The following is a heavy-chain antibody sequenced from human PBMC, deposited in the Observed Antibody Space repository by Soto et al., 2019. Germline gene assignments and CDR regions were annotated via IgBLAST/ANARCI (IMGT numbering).Heavy chain of an antibody. Sequence: GSLRPSCATSVFSGDDYTMHWVREAPGKGLEWVSLISWDGDTTYYVDSVKGRFTTSRDNSKSSLYLQMTSLRTEDTALYYCVKDGRGYSGYDDDLYSYYYGMDVWGQGTTVTVSS. CDR3: VKDGRGYSGYDDDLYSYYYGMDV. V-gene: IGHV3-43*01. CDR2: ISWDGDTT. CDR1: VFSGDDYT. D-gene: IGHD5-12*01. J-gene: IGHJ6*02.